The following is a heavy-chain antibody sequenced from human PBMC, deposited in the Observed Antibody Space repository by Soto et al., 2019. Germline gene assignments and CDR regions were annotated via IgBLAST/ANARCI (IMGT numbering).Heavy chain of an antibody. Sequence: ASVKVSCKASGYTFTRYDINWVRQATGQGLEWMGWMSPNSANTGYAQKFQGRVTMTRNTSISTAYMELNSLRSEDTAVYYCAREGYSSSSGSRGNWFEPWGQGTMVTVSS. J-gene: IGHJ5*02. CDR2: MSPNSANT. CDR1: GYTFTRYD. V-gene: IGHV1-8*01. D-gene: IGHD6-6*01. CDR3: AREGYSSSSGSRGNWFEP.